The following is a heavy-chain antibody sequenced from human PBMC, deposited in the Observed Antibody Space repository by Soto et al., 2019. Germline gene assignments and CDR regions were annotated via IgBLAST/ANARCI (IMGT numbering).Heavy chain of an antibody. CDR2: VTHSGST. V-gene: IGHV4-34*02. CDR3: ARGHIPVYGPVPDYFDS. CDR1: GGSLRGSY. Sequence: QVHLQQWGAGLLKPSETLSLTCGVYGGSLRGSYWSWIRQPPGKALEWLGKVTHSGSTPFNPSLTSRVSVSVDTSDNQFSLKLTSVTAADTAVYYCARGHIPVYGPVPDYFDSWGQGTLVTVSS. J-gene: IGHJ4*02. D-gene: IGHD2-21*01.